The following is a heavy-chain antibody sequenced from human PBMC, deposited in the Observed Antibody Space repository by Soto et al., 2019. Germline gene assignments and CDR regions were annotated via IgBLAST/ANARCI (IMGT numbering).Heavy chain of an antibody. J-gene: IGHJ4*02. V-gene: IGHV5-51*01. Sequence: PGESLKISCKWSGYTFTDHWIGWVRQMPGKGLEWMALIYPGDSDTRYSPSFEGQVTLSVDRSISTAYLQWSSLKASDTAIYYCATSTVSYVDIVSSTTRGYFDHWGQGTLVTVSS. D-gene: IGHD5-12*01. CDR3: ATSTVSYVDIVSSTTRGYFDH. CDR1: GYTFTDHW. CDR2: IYPGDSDT.